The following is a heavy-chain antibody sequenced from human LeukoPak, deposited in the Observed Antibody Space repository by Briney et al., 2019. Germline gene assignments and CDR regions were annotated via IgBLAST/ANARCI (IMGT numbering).Heavy chain of an antibody. CDR1: GGSINNYY. V-gene: IGHV4-4*07. Sequence: SETLSLTCTVSGGSINNYYWSWFRQPAGKGLEWIGRIYASGSTNYNPSLKSRVTISVDKSKNQVSLNLSSVTAADTAVYYCAGENDDTTFDCWGQGTLVTVSS. CDR3: AGENDDTTFDC. J-gene: IGHJ4*02. D-gene: IGHD1-1*01. CDR2: IYASGST.